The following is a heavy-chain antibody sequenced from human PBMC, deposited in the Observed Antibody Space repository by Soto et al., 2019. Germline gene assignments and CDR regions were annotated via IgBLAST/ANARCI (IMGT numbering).Heavy chain of an antibody. CDR2: ITYEGSQI. CDR1: GFRFRRFG. CDR3: AKGRGEMNWANYYGLDV. Sequence: PGGSLRLSCAASGFRFRRFGMHWVRQAPGKGLEWVALITYEGSQIYYADAVKGRFTISRDNGDNTLSLQMDNLRTEDTATYFCAKGRGEMNWANYYGLDVWGQGTTVTVSS. J-gene: IGHJ6*02. D-gene: IGHD7-27*01. V-gene: IGHV3-30*18.